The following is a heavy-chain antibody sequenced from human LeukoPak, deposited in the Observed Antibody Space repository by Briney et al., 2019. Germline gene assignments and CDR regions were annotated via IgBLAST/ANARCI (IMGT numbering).Heavy chain of an antibody. V-gene: IGHV3-64*01. D-gene: IGHD4-23*01. J-gene: IGHJ6*02. Sequence: GGSLRLSCAASRFPFSSFAMHWVRQAPGKGLEFVSSIYSNGASTCYANSVKGRFTISRDNSKKTLFLQMGSLRAEDTAVYYCARDYPGNGWNGMDVWGQGTTVTVSS. CDR2: IYSNGAST. CDR3: ARDYPGNGWNGMDV. CDR1: RFPFSSFA.